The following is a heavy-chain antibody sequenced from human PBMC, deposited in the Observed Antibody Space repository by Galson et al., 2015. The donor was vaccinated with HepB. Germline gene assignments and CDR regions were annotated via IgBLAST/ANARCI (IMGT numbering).Heavy chain of an antibody. D-gene: IGHD4-17*01. CDR2: IIPIFGTS. J-gene: IGHJ4*02. Sequence: SVKVSCKASGVTSSNYVISWVRQAPGQGLEWVGGIIPIFGTSNYAQRFQGRVTITADESTSTAYMELTSLKSDDTAVYYCASGGDDYGDYGASGSWGQGTLVTVSS. CDR3: ASGGDDYGDYGASGS. V-gene: IGHV1-69*13. CDR1: GVTSSNYV.